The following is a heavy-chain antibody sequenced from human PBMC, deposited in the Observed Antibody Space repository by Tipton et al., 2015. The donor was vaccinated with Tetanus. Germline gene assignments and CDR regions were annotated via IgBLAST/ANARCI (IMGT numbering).Heavy chain of an antibody. V-gene: IGHV4-61*01. CDR1: GAPVTSGRHH. D-gene: IGHD4-23*01. CDR3: ARDSSLGSNSWAFDL. Sequence: TLSLTCSVSGAPVTSGRHHWSWIRPAPGRGLEWIGFVSDSGSTNYNPSVRGRVAISLDTSKNQFSLELTSVTAADTAVYYCARDSSLGSNSWAFDLWGRGTTVTVSS. CDR2: VSDSGST. J-gene: IGHJ3*01.